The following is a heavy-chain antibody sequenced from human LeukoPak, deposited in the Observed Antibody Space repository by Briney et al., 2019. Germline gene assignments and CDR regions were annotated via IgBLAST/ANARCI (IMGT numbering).Heavy chain of an antibody. D-gene: IGHD5-24*01. J-gene: IGHJ1*01. CDR3: ARGDGYKDAEYLQH. CDR1: GFTFSSYG. CDR2: IWYDGSNK. Sequence: GGSLRLSCAASGFTFSSYGMHWVRQAPGKGLEWVAVIWYDGSNKYYGDSVKGRFTISRDNSKKTLYLQMNSLRVEDTAVYYCARGDGYKDAEYLQHWGQGTLVTVS. V-gene: IGHV3-33*01.